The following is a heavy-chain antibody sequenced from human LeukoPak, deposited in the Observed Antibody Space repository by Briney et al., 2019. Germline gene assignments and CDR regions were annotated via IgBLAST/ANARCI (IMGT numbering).Heavy chain of an antibody. CDR2: INHSGST. D-gene: IGHD3-22*01. CDR1: GGSFSGYY. J-gene: IGHJ3*02. V-gene: IGHV4-34*01. Sequence: SETLSLTCAVYGGSFSGYYWSWLRQPPGKGLEWIGEINHSGSTNYNPSLKSRVTISVDTSKNQFSLKLSSVTAADTAVYYCARGPRTMIRRPAFDIWGQGTMVTVSS. CDR3: ARGPRTMIRRPAFDI.